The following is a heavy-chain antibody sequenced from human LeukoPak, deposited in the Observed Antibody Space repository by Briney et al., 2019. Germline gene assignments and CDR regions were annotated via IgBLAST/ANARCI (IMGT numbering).Heavy chain of an antibody. J-gene: IGHJ4*02. D-gene: IGHD3-3*01. CDR2: ISGSGGST. V-gene: IGHV3-23*01. CDR3: AKVEGQVFGGPSY. Sequence: GGSLRLSCTASGFTFSNYAMSWVRQAPGKGLEWVSIISGSGGSTYYADSVKGRLAISRDTPENTLYLQMNSLRAEDTAVYYCAKVEGQVFGGPSYWGQGALVTVSS. CDR1: GFTFSNYA.